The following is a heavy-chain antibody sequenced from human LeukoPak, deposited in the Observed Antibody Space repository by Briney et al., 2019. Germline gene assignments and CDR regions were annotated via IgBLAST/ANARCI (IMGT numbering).Heavy chain of an antibody. Sequence: GGSLRLSCAASGFTFSSYGMHWVRQAPGKGLEWVAFIRYDGSNKYYADSVKGRFTISRDNSKNTLYLQMNSLRAEDTALYYCATDKGDYYDSSGDSPFDYWGQGTLVTVSS. D-gene: IGHD3-22*01. J-gene: IGHJ4*02. CDR1: GFTFSSYG. CDR2: IRYDGSNK. CDR3: ATDKGDYYDSSGDSPFDY. V-gene: IGHV3-30*02.